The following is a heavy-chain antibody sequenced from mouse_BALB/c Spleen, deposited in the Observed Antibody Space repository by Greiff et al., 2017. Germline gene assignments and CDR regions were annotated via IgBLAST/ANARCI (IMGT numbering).Heavy chain of an antibody. J-gene: IGHJ4*01. CDR2: ISSGGSYT. V-gene: IGHV5-9-4*01. Sequence: EVHLVESGGGLVKPGGSLKLSCAASGFTFSSYAMSWVRQSPEKRLEWVAEISSGGSYTYYPDTVTGRFTISRDNAKNTLYLEMSRLRSEDTAMYYCARTGLYYGSSYDAMDYWGQGTSVTVSS. CDR1: GFTFSSYA. CDR3: ARTGLYYGSSYDAMDY. D-gene: IGHD1-1*01.